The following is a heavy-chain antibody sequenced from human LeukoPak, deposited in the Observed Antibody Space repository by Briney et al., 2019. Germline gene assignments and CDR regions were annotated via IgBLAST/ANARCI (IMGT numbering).Heavy chain of an antibody. D-gene: IGHD6-13*01. J-gene: IGHJ4*02. CDR1: GGSISNYY. CDR3: ARNLIPEQLVLNF. Sequence: PSETLSLTCTVSGGSISNYYWNWIRQPPGKGLEWIGYTGSTNYNPSPKSRVTMSVDTSKNQFSLNLRSVTPEDTAVYYCARNLIPEQLVLNFWGQGTLVTVSS. V-gene: IGHV4-59*01. CDR2: TGST.